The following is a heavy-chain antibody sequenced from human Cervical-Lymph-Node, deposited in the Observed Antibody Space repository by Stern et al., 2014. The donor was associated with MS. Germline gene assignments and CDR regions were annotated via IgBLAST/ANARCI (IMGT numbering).Heavy chain of an antibody. D-gene: IGHD2-15*01. Sequence: VQLVQSGAEVKKPGSSVRVSCKASGVTFSSNAITWVRQAPGQGLEWMGGSIPIFATANYAQKFQGRVTITADESTNIAYMELSSLRSEDTAVYYCARRRCSGINCFYGMDVWGQGTTVTVSS. CDR1: GVTFSSNA. J-gene: IGHJ6*02. V-gene: IGHV1-69*01. CDR2: SIPIFATA. CDR3: ARRRCSGINCFYGMDV.